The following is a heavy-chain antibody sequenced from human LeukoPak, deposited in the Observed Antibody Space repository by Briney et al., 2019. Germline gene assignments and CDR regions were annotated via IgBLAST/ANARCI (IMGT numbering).Heavy chain of an antibody. D-gene: IGHD6-19*01. CDR1: GYTLTELS. Sequence: ASVKVSCKVHGYTLTELSMHWVRQAPGKGLEWMGGFDPEDGETIYAQKFQGRVSMTDDTSTATAYMELSSLRSEDTATYYCVTDVASSGWSEVCWGQGTLVTVSS. V-gene: IGHV1-24*01. CDR3: VTDVASSGWSEVC. CDR2: FDPEDGET. J-gene: IGHJ4*02.